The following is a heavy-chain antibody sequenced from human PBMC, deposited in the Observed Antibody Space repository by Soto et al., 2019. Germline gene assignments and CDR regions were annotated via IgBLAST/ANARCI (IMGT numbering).Heavy chain of an antibody. D-gene: IGHD2-21*01. Sequence: QEQLVQSGAEVKKPGSSVKVSCKASGGIFSSYAISWVRQAPGQGLEWMGGIIPIFGTANYSQKFQGRVTITQDESTNTAYRVLSSLKSEDPAINYCARGGGGYVWFNDFWGQETLVTVSS. J-gene: IGHJ4*02. CDR2: IIPIFGTA. CDR3: ARGGGGYVWFNDF. V-gene: IGHV1-69*01. CDR1: GGIFSSYA.